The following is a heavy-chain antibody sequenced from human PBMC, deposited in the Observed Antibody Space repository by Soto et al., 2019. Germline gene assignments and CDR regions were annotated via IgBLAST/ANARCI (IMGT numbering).Heavy chain of an antibody. CDR1: GFTFSDYY. CDR3: ARDCSSSSCYGYFQH. D-gene: IGHD2-2*01. V-gene: IGHV3-11*01. CDR2: ISGSGSTI. Sequence: GGSLRLSCAASGFTFSDYYMSWIRQAPGKGLEWVSHISGSGSTIYFAESVKGQFTISRDNAKNSLFLQMNSLRAEDTAFYYCARDCSSSSCYGYFQHWGQGTRVTVSS. J-gene: IGHJ1*01.